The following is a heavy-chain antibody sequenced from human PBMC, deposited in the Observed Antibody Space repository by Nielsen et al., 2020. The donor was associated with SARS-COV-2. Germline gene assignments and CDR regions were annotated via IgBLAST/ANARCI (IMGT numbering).Heavy chain of an antibody. CDR3: AKDRAIFMIYFTRGGPDF. Sequence: WIRQPPGKGLEWVAVISYDGSNKYYADSVKGRFTISSDYSKSTLYLQMNSLRGEDTAVYYCAKDRAIFMIYFTRGGPDFWGQGTLVTVSS. J-gene: IGHJ4*02. V-gene: IGHV3-30*18. CDR2: ISYDGSNK. D-gene: IGHD2-2*02.